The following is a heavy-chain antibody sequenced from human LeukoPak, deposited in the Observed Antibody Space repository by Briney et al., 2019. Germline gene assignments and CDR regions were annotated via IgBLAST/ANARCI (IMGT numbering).Heavy chain of an antibody. D-gene: IGHD2-21*02. CDR1: GFTVSSNY. Sequence: GGSLRLSCAASGFTVSSNYVTWVRQSPGKGLEWVSIIYSDGSTDYADSVQGRFTISSDTSKNTVYLPMTRLRAADTAVYYCARDRGDCLDYWGQGPLVTVSS. V-gene: IGHV3-53*01. J-gene: IGHJ4*02. CDR3: ARDRGDCLDY. CDR2: IYSDGST.